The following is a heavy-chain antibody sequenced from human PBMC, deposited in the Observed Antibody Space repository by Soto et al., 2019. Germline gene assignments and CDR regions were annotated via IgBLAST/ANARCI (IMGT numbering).Heavy chain of an antibody. CDR1: GGSISSSNW. V-gene: IGHV4-4*02. CDR2: IYHSGST. Sequence: LRRTLSLTCAVSGGSISSSNWWSWVRQPPGKGLEWIGEIYHSGSTNYNPSLKSRVTISVDKSKNQFSLKLSSVTAADTAVYYCASRPTYYYDSSGYPDYWGQGTLVTVSS. D-gene: IGHD3-22*01. J-gene: IGHJ4*02. CDR3: ASRPTYYYDSSGYPDY.